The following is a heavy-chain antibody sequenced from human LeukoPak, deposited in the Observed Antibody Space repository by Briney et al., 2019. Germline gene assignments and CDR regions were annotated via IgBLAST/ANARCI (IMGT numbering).Heavy chain of an antibody. D-gene: IGHD7-27*01. CDR2: ISGSGGST. CDR1: GFTFSSYA. Sequence: GGSLRLSCAASGFTFSSYAMSWVRQAPGKGLEWVSAISGSGGSTYYADSVKGRFTISRDNSKNTLYLQMNSLRAEDTAVYYCATRSQSANWGSRMGYSDYWGQGTLVTVSS. J-gene: IGHJ4*02. V-gene: IGHV3-23*01. CDR3: ATRSQSANWGSRMGYSDY.